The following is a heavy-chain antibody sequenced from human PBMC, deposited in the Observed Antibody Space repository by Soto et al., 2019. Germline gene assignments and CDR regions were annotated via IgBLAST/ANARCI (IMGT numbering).Heavy chain of an antibody. CDR1: GFTFSSYG. J-gene: IGHJ5*02. Sequence: GGSLRLSCAASGFTFSSYGMHWVRQAPGKGLEWVAVIWYDGSNKYYADSVKGRFTISRDNSKNTLYLQMNSLRAEDTAVYYCARDAGRRQSGGITIFGVVIIHGWFDPWGQGTLVTVSS. D-gene: IGHD3-3*01. CDR2: IWYDGSNK. V-gene: IGHV3-33*01. CDR3: ARDAGRRQSGGITIFGVVIIHGWFDP.